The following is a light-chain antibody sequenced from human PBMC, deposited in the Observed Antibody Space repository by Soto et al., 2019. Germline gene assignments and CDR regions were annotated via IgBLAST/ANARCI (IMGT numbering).Light chain of an antibody. J-gene: IGKJ1*01. CDR2: LGS. CDR1: QSLLHSNGYNY. Sequence: DIVMTQSPLSLPVTPGEPASISCRSSQSLLHSNGYNYLDWYLQKPGQSPQLLIYLGSNRASGVPGRFSGSGSGTDFTLKISRVEAEDVGFYYCMQALQTPWTFGQGTKVEIK. V-gene: IGKV2-28*01. CDR3: MQALQTPWT.